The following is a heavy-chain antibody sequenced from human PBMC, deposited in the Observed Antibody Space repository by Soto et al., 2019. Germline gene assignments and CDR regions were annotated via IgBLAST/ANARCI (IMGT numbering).Heavy chain of an antibody. V-gene: IGHV3-64*01. CDR1: GFTLSGYA. Sequence: EVQLVESGGGLAQPGGSLRLSCAASGFTLSGYAMDWVRQAPGKGLEYVSGISTNGVGTYYANSVQGRFTISRDNSKNTVYLQMGSLRPEDIAVYYCASRARPDFYYMDVWGKGTTVTVSS. J-gene: IGHJ6*03. CDR2: ISTNGVGT. D-gene: IGHD6-6*01. CDR3: ASRARPDFYYMDV.